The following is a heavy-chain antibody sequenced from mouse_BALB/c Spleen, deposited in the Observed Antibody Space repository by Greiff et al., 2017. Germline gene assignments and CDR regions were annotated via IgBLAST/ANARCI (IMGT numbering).Heavy chain of an antibody. Sequence: QVQLKQSGAELVRPGTSVKVSCKASGYAFTNYLIEWVKQRPGQGLEWIGVINPGSGGTNYNEKFKGKATLTADKSSSTAYMQLSSLTSDDSAVYFCARGHYGNYPMDYWGQGASVTVSS. CDR2: INPGSGGT. CDR1: GYAFTNYL. CDR3: ARGHYGNYPMDY. V-gene: IGHV1-54*01. D-gene: IGHD2-1*01. J-gene: IGHJ4*01.